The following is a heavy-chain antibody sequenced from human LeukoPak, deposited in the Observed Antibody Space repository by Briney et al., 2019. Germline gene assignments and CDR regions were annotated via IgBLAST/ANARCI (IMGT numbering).Heavy chain of an antibody. D-gene: IGHD2-21*02. Sequence: GGSLKISCKGSGYSITSYWITWVRQMAGKGLEWMGRIDPSDSYNNYSPSFQGHVTISADKSISTAYLQWSSLKASDTAMYYCARQVTYDGFDIWSQGTMVTVSS. V-gene: IGHV5-10-1*01. CDR1: GYSITSYW. CDR2: IDPSDSYN. CDR3: ARQVTYDGFDI. J-gene: IGHJ3*02.